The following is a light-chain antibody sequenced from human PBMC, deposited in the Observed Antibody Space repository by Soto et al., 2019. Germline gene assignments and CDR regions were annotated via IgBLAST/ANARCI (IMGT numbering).Light chain of an antibody. CDR1: SSDVGGYNY. CDR3: CSYAGSYTFGV. V-gene: IGLV2-11*01. Sequence: QSALTQPRSVSGSPGQSVTISCTGTSSDVGGYNYVSWYQQHPGTAPKLMIYDVSKRPSGVPDRFSGSKSGNTASLTISGLQAEDQADYYCCSYAGSYTFGVFGTGTKLTVL. CDR2: DVS. J-gene: IGLJ1*01.